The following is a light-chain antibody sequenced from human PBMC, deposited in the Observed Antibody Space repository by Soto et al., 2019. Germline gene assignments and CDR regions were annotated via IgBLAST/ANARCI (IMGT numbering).Light chain of an antibody. CDR1: SSDVGGYNY. CDR3: SSYTSSSTRV. J-gene: IGLJ1*01. CDR2: DVS. V-gene: IGLV2-14*01. Sequence: QSVLTQPASVSGSPEQSITISCTGTSSDVGGYNYVSWYQQHPGKAPKLVIFDVSDRPSGVSNRFSGSKSGNTASLTISGLQAEDEADYYCSSYTSSSTRVFGTGTKLTVL.